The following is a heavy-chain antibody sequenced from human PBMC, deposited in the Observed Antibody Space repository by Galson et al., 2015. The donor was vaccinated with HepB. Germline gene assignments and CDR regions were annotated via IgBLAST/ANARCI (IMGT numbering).Heavy chain of an antibody. J-gene: IGHJ3*01. D-gene: IGHD3-9*01. V-gene: IGHV1-24*01. CDR1: GYNLIELS. CDR3: ATYLGSTGFDF. Sequence: SVKVACKVSGYNLIELSIHWGRQAPGKGLEWMGNLFPENGDTLLAQKFEGRVRMTEDTSSDTTYMELSSLRSEDTGVYFCATYLGSTGFDFWGQGTMVTVSS. CDR2: LFPENGDT.